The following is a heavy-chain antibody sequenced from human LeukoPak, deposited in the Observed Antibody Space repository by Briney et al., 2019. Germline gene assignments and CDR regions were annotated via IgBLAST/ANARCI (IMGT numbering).Heavy chain of an antibody. CDR1: GFTFDDYA. J-gene: IGHJ4*02. CDR3: ARVGDAAFDY. D-gene: IGHD1-26*01. V-gene: IGHV3-9*01. CDR2: ISWNSGSI. Sequence: GGSLRLSCAASGFTFDDYAMHWVRQAPGKGLEWVSGISWNSGSIGYADSVKGRFTISRDNAKNSLYLQMNSLRAEDTALYYCARVGDAAFDYWGQGTLVTVSS.